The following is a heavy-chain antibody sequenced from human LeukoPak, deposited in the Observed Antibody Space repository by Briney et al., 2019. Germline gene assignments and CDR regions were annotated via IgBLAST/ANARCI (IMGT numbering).Heavy chain of an antibody. Sequence: PSETLSLSCAVYGGSFNDYFWTWFRQPPERGLEWIGEVYHDGIANYNPSLKTRVTVSVDTSKNQFSLKLNSVTAADTAVYYCAYSSGSIDYWGQGTLVTVSS. CDR3: AYSSGSIDY. CDR1: GGSFNDYF. CDR2: VYHDGIA. D-gene: IGHD6-25*01. V-gene: IGHV4-34*01. J-gene: IGHJ4*02.